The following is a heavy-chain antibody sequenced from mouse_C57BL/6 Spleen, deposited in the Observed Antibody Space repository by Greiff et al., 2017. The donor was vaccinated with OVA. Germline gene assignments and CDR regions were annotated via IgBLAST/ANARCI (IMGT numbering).Heavy chain of an antibody. Sequence: ESGPGLVQPSQSLSITCTVSGFSLTSYGVHWVRQSPGKGLEWLGVIWSGGSTDYNAAFISRLSISKDNSKSQVFFKMNSLQADDTAIYYCARNYYDYAHWYFDVWGTGTTVTVSS. D-gene: IGHD2-4*01. CDR1: GFSLTSYG. J-gene: IGHJ1*03. V-gene: IGHV2-2*01. CDR2: IWSGGST. CDR3: ARNYYDYAHWYFDV.